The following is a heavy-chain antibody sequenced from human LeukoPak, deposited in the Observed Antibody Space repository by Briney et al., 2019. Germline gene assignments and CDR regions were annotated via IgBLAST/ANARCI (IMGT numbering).Heavy chain of an antibody. D-gene: IGHD6-13*01. J-gene: IGHJ5*02. CDR1: GGSISSYY. Sequence: SETLSLTCTVSGGSISSYYWSWIRQPPGKGLEWIGYIYYSGSTYYNPSLKSRVTISVDTSKNQFSLKLSSVTAADTAVYYCARAVYSSSWYGDWFDPWGQGTLVTVSS. V-gene: IGHV4-59*08. CDR2: IYYSGST. CDR3: ARAVYSSSWYGDWFDP.